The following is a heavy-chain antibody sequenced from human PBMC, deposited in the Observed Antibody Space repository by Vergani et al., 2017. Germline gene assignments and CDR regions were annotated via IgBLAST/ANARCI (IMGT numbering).Heavy chain of an antibody. D-gene: IGHD2/OR15-2a*01. Sequence: EVDLVESGGGLAQPGGSLRLSCEASGITFWKFGMHWVRQGPGKGLEWVSGISWNSGAVDYADSVKGRFTISRDNSKNTLYMQMNSLSGEDTAVYYCAKDGGNWNYFDYWGQGMLVTGSS. J-gene: IGHJ4*02. CDR3: AKDGGNWNYFDY. V-gene: IGHV3-9*01. CDR1: GITFWKFG. CDR2: ISWNSGAV.